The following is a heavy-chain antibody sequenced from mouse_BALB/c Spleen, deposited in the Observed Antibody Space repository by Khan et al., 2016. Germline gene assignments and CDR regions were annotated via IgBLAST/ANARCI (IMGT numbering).Heavy chain of an antibody. CDR1: GCDFSRYW. Sequence: EVKLLESGGGLVQPGGSLKLSCAASGCDFSRYWMSWVRQAPGKGLEWIGEINPDSSTINYTPSLKDKFIISRDNAKNTLYLQMSKVRSEDTALYYCARNHYYGFFAYWGQGTLVTVSA. J-gene: IGHJ3*01. CDR2: INPDSSTI. D-gene: IGHD1-2*01. CDR3: ARNHYYGFFAY. V-gene: IGHV4-1*02.